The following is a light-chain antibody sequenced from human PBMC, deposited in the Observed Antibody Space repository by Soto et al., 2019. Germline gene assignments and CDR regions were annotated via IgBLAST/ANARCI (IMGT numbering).Light chain of an antibody. CDR3: LSRGDSLTYV. J-gene: IGLJ1*01. V-gene: IGLV2-14*01. CDR2: EVS. CDR1: SSDVGGYNY. Sequence: QSALAQPASASGSPGQSIAISCTGTSSDVGGYNYVSWYQQHPGNVPKLMIYEVSSRPAGVSNRFSGSKSGNTASLTISGLQAEDEADYSCLSRGDSLTYVFGTGTKVPAL.